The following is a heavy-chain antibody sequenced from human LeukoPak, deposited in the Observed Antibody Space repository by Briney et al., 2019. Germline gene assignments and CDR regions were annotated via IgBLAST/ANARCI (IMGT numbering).Heavy chain of an antibody. CDR2: IIPIFGTA. CDR1: GGTFSSYA. V-gene: IGHV1-69*13. D-gene: IGHD2-2*01. Sequence: ASVKVSCKASGGTFSSYAISWVRQAPGQGLEWMGGIIPIFGTANYAQKFQGRVTITADESTSTAYMELSSLRSEDTAVYYCARLVVVVPAAILGWFDPWGQGTLVTVSS. CDR3: ARLVVVVPAAILGWFDP. J-gene: IGHJ5*02.